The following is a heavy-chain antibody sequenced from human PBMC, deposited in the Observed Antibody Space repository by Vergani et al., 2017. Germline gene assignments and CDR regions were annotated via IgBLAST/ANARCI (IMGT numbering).Heavy chain of an antibody. CDR1: GFTFDDYA. V-gene: IGHV3-9*01. D-gene: IGHD3-22*01. Sequence: EVQLVESGGGLVQPGRSLRLSCAASGFTFDDYAMHWVRQAPGKGLEWVSGISWNSGSIGYADSVKGRFTISRDNAKNSLYLQMNSLSAEDTALYYCAKGVSSGPFPLFDYWGQGTLVTVSS. J-gene: IGHJ4*02. CDR3: AKGVSSGPFPLFDY. CDR2: ISWNSGSI.